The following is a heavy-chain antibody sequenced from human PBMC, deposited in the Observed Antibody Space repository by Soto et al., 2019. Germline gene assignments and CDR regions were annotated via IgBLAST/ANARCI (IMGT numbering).Heavy chain of an antibody. J-gene: IGHJ6*02. CDR3: AAEESAGYYYYYGMDV. V-gene: IGHV1-58*01. CDR1: GFTFTSSA. D-gene: IGHD3-10*01. CDR2: IVVVIGNT. Sequence: QMQLVQSGPEVKKPGTSVKVSCKASGFTFTSSAVQWVRQARGQRLEWIGWIVVVIGNTNYAQKFQERVTITRDMSKSTAYMELSSLRSEYTAVYYCAAEESAGYYYYYGMDVWCQVTTVTGSS.